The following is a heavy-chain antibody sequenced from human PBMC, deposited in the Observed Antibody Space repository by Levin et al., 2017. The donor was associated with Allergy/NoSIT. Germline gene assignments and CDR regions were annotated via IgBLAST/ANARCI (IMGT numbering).Heavy chain of an antibody. CDR1: GFTFSSYG. CDR3: ARDYSGYEFVLYYFDY. V-gene: IGHV3-33*01. Sequence: GGSLRLSCAASGFTFSSYGMHWVRQAPGKGLEWVAVIWYDGSNKYYADSVKGRFTISRDNSKNTLYLQMNSLRAEDTAVYYCARDYSGYEFVLYYFDYWGQGTLVTVSS. J-gene: IGHJ4*02. D-gene: IGHD5-12*01. CDR2: IWYDGSNK.